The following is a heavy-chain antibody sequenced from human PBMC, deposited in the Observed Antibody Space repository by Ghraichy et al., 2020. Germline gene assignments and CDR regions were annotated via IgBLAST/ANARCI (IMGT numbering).Heavy chain of an antibody. Sequence: LSLTCAASGFTFSSYSMNWVRQAPGKGLECVSYIGGTTSTIYYADSVKGRFTISRDNAKNSLYLQMNSLRDEDTAVYYCARDLVLAGTLWHWGQGTLVTVSS. D-gene: IGHD1-1*01. CDR3: ARDLVLAGTLWH. V-gene: IGHV3-48*02. CDR2: IGGTTSTI. J-gene: IGHJ4*02. CDR1: GFTFSSYS.